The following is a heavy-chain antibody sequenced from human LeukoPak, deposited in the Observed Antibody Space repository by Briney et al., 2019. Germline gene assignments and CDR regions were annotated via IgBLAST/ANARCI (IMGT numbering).Heavy chain of an antibody. Sequence: ASVKVSCKASGYTFTNYYMHWVRQAPGQGLEWMGMINPNGGSTNYAQKFQGRVTMTRDTSTSAVYMELSSLRSEDTAVYYCARDLTYYYVSGSYYRDFWGQGTQVTVSS. D-gene: IGHD3-10*01. CDR1: GYTFTNYY. CDR2: INPNGGST. J-gene: IGHJ4*02. CDR3: ARDLTYYYVSGSYYRDF. V-gene: IGHV1-46*01.